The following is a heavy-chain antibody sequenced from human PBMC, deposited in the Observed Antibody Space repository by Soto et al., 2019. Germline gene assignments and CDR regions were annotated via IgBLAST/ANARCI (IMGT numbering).Heavy chain of an antibody. CDR3: AKHAEDYGDSRVDC. Sequence: GGSLRLSCAASGFTFSSYAMSWVRQAPGKGLEWVSGISGSGGRTYYADSVKGRFTISRDNSKNTLSLQMNGLRAEDTAVYYCAKHAEDYGDSRVDCWGQGTLVTVSS. D-gene: IGHD4-17*01. CDR2: ISGSGGRT. V-gene: IGHV3-23*01. J-gene: IGHJ4*02. CDR1: GFTFSSYA.